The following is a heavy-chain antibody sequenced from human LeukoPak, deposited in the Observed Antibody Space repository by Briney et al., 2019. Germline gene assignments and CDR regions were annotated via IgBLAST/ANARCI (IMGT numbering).Heavy chain of an antibody. CDR2: VNPNDGVT. Sequence: GASVKVSCKASGYTFTGHYMHWVRQAPGQGLEWMGWVNPNDGVTNSAQKLQGRVTMTRDTSISTAYMELSRLRSDDTAVYYCASRPQDPTLPVVDYWGQGTLVTVSS. CDR3: ASRPQDPTLPVVDY. V-gene: IGHV1-2*02. D-gene: IGHD2-15*01. CDR1: GYTFTGHY. J-gene: IGHJ4*02.